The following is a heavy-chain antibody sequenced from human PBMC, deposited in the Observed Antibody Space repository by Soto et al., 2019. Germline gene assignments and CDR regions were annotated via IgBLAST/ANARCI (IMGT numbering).Heavy chain of an antibody. D-gene: IGHD6-19*01. CDR2: ISYDGSNK. V-gene: IGHV3-30-3*01. CDR1: GFTFSSYA. J-gene: IGHJ6*02. CDR3: ARAWYSGWYNYYYYGMDV. Sequence: PGGSLRLSCAASGFTFSSYAMHWVRQAPGKGLEWVAVISYDGSNKYYADSVKGRFTISRDNSKNTLYLQMNSLRAEDTAVYYRARAWYSGWYNYYYYGMDVWGQGTTVTVSS.